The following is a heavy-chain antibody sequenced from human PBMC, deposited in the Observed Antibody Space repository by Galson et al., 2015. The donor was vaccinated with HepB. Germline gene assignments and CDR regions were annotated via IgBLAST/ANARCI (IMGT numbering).Heavy chain of an antibody. Sequence: SLRLSCAASGFTFSSYWMHWVRQAPGKGLVWVSRINSDGSSTSYADSVKGRFTISRDNAKNTLYLQMNSLRAKDTAVYYCGSGYDYYYYYMDVWGKGTTVTVSS. J-gene: IGHJ6*03. CDR2: INSDGSST. CDR1: GFTFSSYW. D-gene: IGHD5-12*01. CDR3: GSGYDYYYYYMDV. V-gene: IGHV3-74*01.